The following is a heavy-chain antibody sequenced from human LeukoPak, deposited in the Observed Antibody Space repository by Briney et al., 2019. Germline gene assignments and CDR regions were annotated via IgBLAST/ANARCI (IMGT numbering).Heavy chain of an antibody. CDR2: TYYSGTT. CDR1: GGSISGYY. Sequence: SGTLSLTCTVSGGSISGYYWSWIRQPPGKGLEWIGYTYYSGTTSYNPSLKSRVSISVDTSKNQFSLKLTSVTAADTAVYYCARYLSSGPDYWGQGTLLTVSS. J-gene: IGHJ4*02. D-gene: IGHD3-10*01. V-gene: IGHV4-59*01. CDR3: ARYLSSGPDY.